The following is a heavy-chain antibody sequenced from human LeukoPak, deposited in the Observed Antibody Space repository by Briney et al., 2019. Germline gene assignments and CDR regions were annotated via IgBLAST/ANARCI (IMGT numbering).Heavy chain of an antibody. CDR3: ARSGNLDVYGLDV. J-gene: IGHJ6*02. V-gene: IGHV3-7*01. D-gene: IGHD5-12*01. CDR2: IRPDGSEQ. Sequence: GGSLRLSCEASGFSFNTYWMIWVRQDPGKGLEWVADIRPDGSEQYYLGSVKGRFTISRDNAKDSLYLEMNSLRPEDRAVYYCARSGNLDVYGLDVWGQGTTVTVFS. CDR1: GFSFNTYW.